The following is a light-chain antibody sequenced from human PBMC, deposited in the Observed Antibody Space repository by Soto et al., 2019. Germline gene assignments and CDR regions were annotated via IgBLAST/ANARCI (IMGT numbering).Light chain of an antibody. Sequence: EIVLTQSPGTLSLSPGERATLSCRASQSVSSSYLAWYQQKPGQAPRLLIYGASSRATGIPDRFSGSGSGTDFTLTISRLEPEXFXVXXCQQYGSSRYTFGQGTKLEIK. CDR1: QSVSSSY. J-gene: IGKJ2*01. V-gene: IGKV3-20*01. CDR3: QQYGSSRYT. CDR2: GAS.